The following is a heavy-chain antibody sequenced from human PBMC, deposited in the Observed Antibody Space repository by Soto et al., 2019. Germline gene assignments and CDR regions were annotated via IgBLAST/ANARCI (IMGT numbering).Heavy chain of an antibody. CDR3: ARFGYCSSTSCYALDV. D-gene: IGHD2-2*03. J-gene: IGHJ6*04. Sequence: GGSLRLSCAASGFTFSDYYMSWIRQAPGKGLEWVSYISSSGSTIYYADSVKGRFTISRDNAKNSLYLQMNSLRAEDTAVYYCARFGYCSSTSCYALDVWGKGTTVTVSS. V-gene: IGHV3-11*01. CDR1: GFTFSDYY. CDR2: ISSSGSTI.